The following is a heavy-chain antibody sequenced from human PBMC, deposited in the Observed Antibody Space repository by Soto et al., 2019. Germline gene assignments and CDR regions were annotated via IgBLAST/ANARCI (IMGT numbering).Heavy chain of an antibody. Sequence: EVQLVESGGGLVQPGGSLRLSCAASGFTFSRHWMSWVRQAPGKGLEWVANIKQDGSEKYYVDSVKGRFTISRDNAENSLFLQLNSLRVEDSAVYYCARGETGYYYDSSGYESWGQGTLATVSS. V-gene: IGHV3-7*01. CDR1: GFTFSRHW. J-gene: IGHJ5*02. CDR3: ARGETGYYYDSSGYES. D-gene: IGHD3-22*01. CDR2: IKQDGSEK.